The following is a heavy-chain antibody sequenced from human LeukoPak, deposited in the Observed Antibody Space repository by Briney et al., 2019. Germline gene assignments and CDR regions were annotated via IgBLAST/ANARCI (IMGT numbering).Heavy chain of an antibody. CDR2: SVLST. Sequence: SVLSTYYSDSWTGRFNIYRDNYKNRVYLQMNSLRAEDTAVYYCANALGYCSGGSCYQNHYWGQGTLVTVSS. CDR3: ANALGYCSGGSCYQNHY. J-gene: IGHJ4*02. D-gene: IGHD2-15*01. V-gene: IGHV3-23*01.